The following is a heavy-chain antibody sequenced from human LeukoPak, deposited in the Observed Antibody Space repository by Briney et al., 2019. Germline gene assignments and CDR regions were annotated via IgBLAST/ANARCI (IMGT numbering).Heavy chain of an antibody. Sequence: SETLSLTCTVSGGSISSYYWSWIRQPPGKGLEWIGYIYYGGSTNYNPSLKSRVTISVDTSKNQFSLKLSSVTAADTAVYYCASSPRYCSGGSCGYFDYWGQGTLVTVSS. CDR2: IYYGGST. CDR3: ASSPRYCSGGSCGYFDY. V-gene: IGHV4-59*08. CDR1: GGSISSYY. J-gene: IGHJ4*02. D-gene: IGHD2-15*01.